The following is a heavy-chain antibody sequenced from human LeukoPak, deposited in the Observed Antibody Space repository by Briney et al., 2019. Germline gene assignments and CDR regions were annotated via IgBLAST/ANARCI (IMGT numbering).Heavy chain of an antibody. CDR2: INPSGGST. V-gene: IGHV1-46*01. J-gene: IGHJ4*02. CDR3: ARSIRRGRVDY. CDR1: GYTFTSYY. Sequence: ASVKVSCKASGYTFTSYYMHWVRQAPGQGLEWMGIINPSGGSTSCAQKFQGRVTMTRDTSTSTVYMELSSLRSEDTAVYYCARSIRRGRVDYWGQGTLVTVSS. D-gene: IGHD3-3*02.